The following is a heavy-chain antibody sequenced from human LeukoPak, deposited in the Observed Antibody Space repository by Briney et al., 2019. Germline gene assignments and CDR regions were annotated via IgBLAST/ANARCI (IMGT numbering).Heavy chain of an antibody. CDR3: ARYSPDIVATIDLGYYYGMDV. V-gene: IGHV1-69*01. J-gene: IGHJ6*02. D-gene: IGHD5-12*01. CDR2: IIPIFGTA. Sequence: SVKVSCKASGGTFSSYAISWVRQAPGQGLEWMGGIIPIFGTANYAQKFQGRVTITADESTSTAYMELSSLRSEDTAVYYCARYSPDIVATIDLGYYYGMDVWGQGTTVTASS. CDR1: GGTFSSYA.